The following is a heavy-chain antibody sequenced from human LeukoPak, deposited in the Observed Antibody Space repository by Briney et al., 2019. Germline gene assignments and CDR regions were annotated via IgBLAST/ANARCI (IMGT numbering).Heavy chain of an antibody. CDR2: ISGSGGST. J-gene: IGHJ4*02. CDR1: GFTFSSYA. Sequence: PGGSLRLSCAASGFTFSSYAMSWVRQAPGKGLEWVSAISGSGGSTYYADSVKGRFTISRDNSKNTLYLQMNSLRAEDTAVYYCAKVKGYDSSGYYSFFDYWGQGTLVTVSS. D-gene: IGHD3-22*01. V-gene: IGHV3-23*01. CDR3: AKVKGYDSSGYYSFFDY.